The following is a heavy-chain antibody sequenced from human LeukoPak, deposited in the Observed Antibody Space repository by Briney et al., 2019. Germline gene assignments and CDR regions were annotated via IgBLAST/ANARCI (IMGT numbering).Heavy chain of an antibody. CDR2: FSWNSGSI. CDR3: AKSLTYYYDSSGYFDY. J-gene: IGHJ4*02. V-gene: IGHV3-9*03. D-gene: IGHD3-22*01. Sequence: GGSLRLSCPASELTFEDYARHWVRKAQGKGLEGVPVFSWNSGSIGYADSVKGRFTISRDNAKNSLYLQMNSLRAEDMALYYCAKSLTYYYDSSGYFDYWGQGTLVTVSS. CDR1: ELTFEDYA.